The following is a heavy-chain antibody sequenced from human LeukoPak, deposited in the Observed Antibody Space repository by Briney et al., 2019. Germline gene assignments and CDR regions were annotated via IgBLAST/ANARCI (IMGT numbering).Heavy chain of an antibody. D-gene: IGHD6-19*01. CDR3: ARDLIAVAGPSGDY. CDR1: GGSISSYY. Sequence: SETLSLTCTVSGGSISSYYWSWIRQPPGKGLEWIGYIYYSGSTNYNPSLKSRVTISVDRSKNQFSLKLSSVTAADTAVYYCARDLIAVAGPSGDYWGQGTLVTVSS. CDR2: IYYSGST. J-gene: IGHJ4*02. V-gene: IGHV4-59*12.